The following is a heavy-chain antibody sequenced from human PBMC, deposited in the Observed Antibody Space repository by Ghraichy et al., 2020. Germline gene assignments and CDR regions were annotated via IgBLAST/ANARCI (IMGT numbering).Heavy chain of an antibody. J-gene: IGHJ6*03. CDR2: INHSGST. D-gene: IGHD3-3*01. CDR3: ARGAIFGVGNYYMDV. Sequence: SETLSLTCAVYGGSFSGYYWSWIRQPPGKGLEWIGEINHSGSTNYNPSLKSRVTISVDTSKNQFSLKLSSVTAADTAVYYCARGAIFGVGNYYMDVWGKGTTVTVSS. V-gene: IGHV4-34*01. CDR1: GGSFSGYY.